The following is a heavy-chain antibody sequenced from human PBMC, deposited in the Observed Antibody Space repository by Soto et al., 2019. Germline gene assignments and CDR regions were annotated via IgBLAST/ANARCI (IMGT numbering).Heavy chain of an antibody. CDR1: GYSFTSFW. Sequence: GESQKISCQASGYSFTSFWIGWVRQMPGKGLEWMGMIYPGDSDTKYSPSFQGQVTMSADKSISTAYLQGSSLKASDTAMYYCARAMVRGKNYYGVDVWGQGTTVTVSS. CDR3: ARAMVRGKNYYGVDV. V-gene: IGHV5-51*01. D-gene: IGHD3-10*01. CDR2: IYPGDSDT. J-gene: IGHJ6*02.